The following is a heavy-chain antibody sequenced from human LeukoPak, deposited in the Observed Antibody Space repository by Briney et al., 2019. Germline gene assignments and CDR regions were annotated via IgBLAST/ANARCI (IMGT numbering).Heavy chain of an antibody. J-gene: IGHJ3*01. CDR1: GFTFSSYG. D-gene: IGHD5-12*01. Sequence: GGSLRLSCAASGFTFSSYGMHWVRQAPGKGLEWVAVIWYDGSNKYYADSVKGRFTISRDNSKNTLYLQMNSLRAEDTAVYYCARDNFEVSERGYSGYDWGAFDVWGQGTMVTVSS. CDR3: ARDNFEVSERGYSGYDWGAFDV. CDR2: IWYDGSNK. V-gene: IGHV3-33*01.